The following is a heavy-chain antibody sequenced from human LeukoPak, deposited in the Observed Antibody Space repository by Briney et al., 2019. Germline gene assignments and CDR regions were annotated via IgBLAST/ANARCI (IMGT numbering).Heavy chain of an antibody. CDR3: ARLKFGVNSSDK. CDR2: ISVRDGDT. D-gene: IGHD4-23*01. V-gene: IGHV1-18*01. J-gene: IGHJ4*02. Sequence: ASVKVSCKVSGYESTGYTFARYGINWIRRAPGQGVEWMGWISVRDGDTTYAQTIKDRVTMTTDPPTRTFYMEVRSLRSDATPVYYCARLKFGVNSSDKWGQGTLVTV. CDR1: GYESTGYTFARYG.